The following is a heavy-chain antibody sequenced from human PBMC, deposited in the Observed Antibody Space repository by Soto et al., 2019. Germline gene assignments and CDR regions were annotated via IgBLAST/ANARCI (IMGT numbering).Heavy chain of an antibody. J-gene: IGHJ6*02. CDR3: AREGSCIRTNCRHDAYYGMDV. D-gene: IGHD2-2*01. CDR2: ISAYNGNT. Sequence: QVQLVQSGAEAKKPGASVKVSCKASGYTFTSYGISWVRQAPGQGLEWMGWISAYNGNTNYAQKLQGRVTMTTDTSTSTAYMELGSLRCYDTAVYYSAREGSCIRTNCRHDAYYGMDVWSQGTTVTVSS. V-gene: IGHV1-18*01. CDR1: GYTFTSYG.